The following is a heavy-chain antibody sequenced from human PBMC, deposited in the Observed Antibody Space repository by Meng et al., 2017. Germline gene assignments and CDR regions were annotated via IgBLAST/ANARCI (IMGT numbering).Heavy chain of an antibody. V-gene: IGHV1-3*01. CDR1: GYTFTSYA. J-gene: IGHJ4*02. CDR3: ARNIDY. CDR2: INAGNGNT. Sequence: QVQLVRAGAEVKKPGASVKVSCKASGYTFTSYAMHWVRQAPGQRLEWMGWINAGNGNTKYSQKCQGRVTITRDTSASTAYMELSSLRSEDTAVYYCARNIDYWGQGTLVTVSS.